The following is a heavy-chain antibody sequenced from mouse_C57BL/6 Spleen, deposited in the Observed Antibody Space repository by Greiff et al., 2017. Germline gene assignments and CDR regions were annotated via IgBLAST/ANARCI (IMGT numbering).Heavy chain of an antibody. CDR3: TRGWLLRGFAY. D-gene: IGHD2-3*01. CDR1: GFTFSNYW. CDR2: IRLKSDNYAT. V-gene: IGHV6-3*01. Sequence: VQLKESGGGLVQPGGSMKLSCVASGFTFSNYWMNWVRQSPEKGLEWVAQIRLKSDNYATHYAESVKGRFTISRDDSKSSVYLQMNNLRAEDTGIYYCTRGWLLRGFAYWGQGTLVTVSA. J-gene: IGHJ3*01.